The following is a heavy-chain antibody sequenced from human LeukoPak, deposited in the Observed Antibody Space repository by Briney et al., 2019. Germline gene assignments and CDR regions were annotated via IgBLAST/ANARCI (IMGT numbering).Heavy chain of an antibody. CDR1: GFTFDDYA. CDR2: ISWNSGSI. J-gene: IGHJ4*02. Sequence: GGSLRLSCAASGFTFDDYAMHWVRQAPGKGLEWVSGISWNSGSIGYADSVKGRFTISRDNAKNSLYLQMNSLRAEDTALYYCAKASGYYDFWSGYFHYWGQGTLVTVSS. D-gene: IGHD3-3*01. V-gene: IGHV3-9*01. CDR3: AKASGYYDFWSGYFHY.